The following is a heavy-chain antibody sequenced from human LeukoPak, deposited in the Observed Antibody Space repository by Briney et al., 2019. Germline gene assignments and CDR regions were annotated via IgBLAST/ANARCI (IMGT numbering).Heavy chain of an antibody. CDR3: ARVIRSYFDY. CDR2: INPSGGST. V-gene: IGHV1-46*01. CDR1: GYPFISYY. Sequence: ASVKVSCKASGYPFISYYIQWVRQGPGQGLEWMGLINPSGGSTTYTQKFQGRVTMTSDTSTSTVYMELSRLTSEDAAVYFCARVIRSYFDYWGQGTLVTVSS. D-gene: IGHD3-3*01. J-gene: IGHJ4*02.